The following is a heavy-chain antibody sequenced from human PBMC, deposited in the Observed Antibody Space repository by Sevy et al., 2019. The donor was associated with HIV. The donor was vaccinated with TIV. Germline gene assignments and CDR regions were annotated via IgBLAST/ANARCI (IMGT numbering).Heavy chain of an antibody. J-gene: IGHJ5*02. D-gene: IGHD1-1*01. CDR2: ISAYNGNT. V-gene: IGHV1-18*01. CDR1: GYTFTSYG. CDR3: ARDRGELERRRDNWFDP. Sequence: ASVKVSCKASGYTFTSYGISWVRQAPGQGLEWMGWISAYNGNTNYAQKLQGRVTMTTDTSTSTAYMELRSLRSDDTAMYYCARDRGELERRRDNWFDPWGQGTLVTVSS.